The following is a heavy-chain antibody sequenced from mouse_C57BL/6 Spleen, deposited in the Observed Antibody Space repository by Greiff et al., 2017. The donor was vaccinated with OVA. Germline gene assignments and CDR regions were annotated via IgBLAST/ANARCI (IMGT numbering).Heavy chain of an antibody. CDR1: GYTFTSYW. CDR3: ARHGTEDAMDY. CDR2: IDPSDSET. D-gene: IGHD3-3*01. V-gene: IGHV1-52*01. Sequence: VQLQQPGAELVRPGSSVKLSCKASGYTFTSYWMHWVKQRPIQGLEWIGNIDPSDSETHYNQKFKDKATLTVDKSSSTAYMQLSSLTSEDSAVYYCARHGTEDAMDYWGQGTSVTVSS. J-gene: IGHJ4*01.